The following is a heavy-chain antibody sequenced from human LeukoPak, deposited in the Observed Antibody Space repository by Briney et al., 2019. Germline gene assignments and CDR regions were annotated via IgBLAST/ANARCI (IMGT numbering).Heavy chain of an antibody. D-gene: IGHD6-19*01. V-gene: IGHV4-39*01. J-gene: IGHJ4*02. CDR2: VHNVGST. CDR3: ARHAEYNSGWHFYLDH. Sequence: SETLALTCTVSGVSTTNGIYYWAWIRQSPGKGLEWIGSVHNVGSTYYNLSLRSRVTMSIDTSKNQFSLRLNSVTAADTAVYYCARHAEYNSGWHFYLDHWGQGILVTVSS. CDR1: GVSTTNGIYY.